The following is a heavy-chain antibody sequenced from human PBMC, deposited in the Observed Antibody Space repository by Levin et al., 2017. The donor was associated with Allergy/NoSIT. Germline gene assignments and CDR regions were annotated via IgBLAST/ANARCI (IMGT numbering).Heavy chain of an antibody. J-gene: IGHJ4*02. Sequence: SCAASGFIFSTYGMSWVRQAPGKGLEWVALISYDGSNKYYADSVKGRFTISRDNSKNTLYLQMNSLRAEDTAVYFCAKGPRSGYYFDYWGQGMLVTVSS. V-gene: IGHV3-30*18. CDR1: GFIFSTYG. CDR2: ISYDGSNK. CDR3: AKGPRSGYYFDY. D-gene: IGHD3-9*01.